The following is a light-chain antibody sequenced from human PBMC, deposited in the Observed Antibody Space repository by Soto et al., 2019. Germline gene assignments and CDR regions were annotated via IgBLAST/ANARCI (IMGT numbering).Light chain of an antibody. CDR3: QQLDSYVFT. V-gene: IGKV1-9*01. CDR1: QGISSY. CDR2: AAS. J-gene: IGKJ3*01. Sequence: IQLTQSPSSLSASVGDRVTITCRASQGISSYLAWYQRKPGEAPKLLIYAASTLQSGVPSRFSGSGSGTDFTLTISSLQPEDFATYYCQQLDSYVFTFGPGTKVDIK.